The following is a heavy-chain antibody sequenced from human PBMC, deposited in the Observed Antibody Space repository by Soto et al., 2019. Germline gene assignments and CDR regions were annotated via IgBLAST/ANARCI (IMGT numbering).Heavy chain of an antibody. J-gene: IGHJ4*02. V-gene: IGHV1-2*04. CDR3: AREKKTFLRFGESYFDY. Sequence: ASVKVSCKASGYTFTGYYMHWVRQAPGQGLEWMGWINPNSGGTNYAQKFQGWVTMTRDTSISTAYMELSRLRSDDTAVYYCAREKKTFLRFGESYFDYRGQGTLVTVSS. D-gene: IGHD3-10*01. CDR2: INPNSGGT. CDR1: GYTFTGYY.